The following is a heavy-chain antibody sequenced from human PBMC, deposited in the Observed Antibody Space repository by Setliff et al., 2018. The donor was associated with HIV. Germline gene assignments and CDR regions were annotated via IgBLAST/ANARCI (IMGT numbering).Heavy chain of an antibody. CDR3: ATVGPTIWGAFDI. Sequence: GESLKISCKGSGYSFTSYWIGWVRQMPGKGLEWMGIINPSGGSTSYAQKFQGRVTMTRDTSTSTVYMELSSLRSEDTAVYYCATVGPTIWGAFDIWGQGTMVTVSS. J-gene: IGHJ3*02. D-gene: IGHD3-16*01. V-gene: IGHV1-46*01. CDR1: GYSFTSYW. CDR2: INPSGGST.